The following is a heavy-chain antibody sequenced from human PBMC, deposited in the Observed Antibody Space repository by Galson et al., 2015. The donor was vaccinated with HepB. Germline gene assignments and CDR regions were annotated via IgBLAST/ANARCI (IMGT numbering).Heavy chain of an antibody. V-gene: IGHV3-74*01. J-gene: IGHJ4*02. CDR3: ARRKYDSGSNDY. CDR1: GFTFSSHW. D-gene: IGHD3-10*01. Sequence: SLRLSCAASGFTFSSHWMHWVRQVPGKGLVWVSRINTDGSSTSYADSVKGRFTISRDNAQSTVFLQMNSLRAEDTAVYYCARRKYDSGSNDYWGQGTLVTVSS. CDR2: INTDGSST.